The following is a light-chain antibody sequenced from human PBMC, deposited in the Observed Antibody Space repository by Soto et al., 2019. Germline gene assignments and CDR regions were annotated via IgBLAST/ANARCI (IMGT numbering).Light chain of an antibody. CDR3: QQHHKWPRT. J-gene: IGKJ1*01. CDR1: QSVGSS. Sequence: EIMMTQSQATLSLSPGERATLSCRASQSVGSSLAWYQQRPGQAPRLLIYSASTRTTGIPARFSGTGSGTEFTLTISSLESEDFAVYYCQQHHKWPRTFGPGTRVEIK. CDR2: SAS. V-gene: IGKV3-15*01.